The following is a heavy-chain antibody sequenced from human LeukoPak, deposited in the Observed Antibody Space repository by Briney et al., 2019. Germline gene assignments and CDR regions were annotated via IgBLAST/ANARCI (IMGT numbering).Heavy chain of an antibody. CDR1: GYTFTGYY. D-gene: IGHD6-6*01. J-gene: IGHJ6*02. Sequence: GASVKVSCKASGYTFTGYYMHWVRQAPGQGLEWMGWINPNSGGTNYARKFQGWVTMTRDTSISTAYMELSRLRSDDTAVYYCARDMSSIAASYYYYGMDVWGQGTTVTVSS. CDR2: INPNSGGT. V-gene: IGHV1-2*04. CDR3: ARDMSSIAASYYYYGMDV.